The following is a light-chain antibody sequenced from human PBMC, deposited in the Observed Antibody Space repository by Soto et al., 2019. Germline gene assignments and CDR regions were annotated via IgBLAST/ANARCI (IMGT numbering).Light chain of an antibody. CDR1: QSVSSSY. CDR2: GAS. CDR3: QQYGSSPQP. Sequence: DIGLTQSPGTLSLSPGERATLSCRASQSVSSSYLAWYQQKPGQAPRLLIYGASSRATVIPDRLSGSGSGTDFALNISRLEHAAFAVYYCQQYGSSPQPFGQGTPVEIK. V-gene: IGKV3-20*01. J-gene: IGKJ1*01.